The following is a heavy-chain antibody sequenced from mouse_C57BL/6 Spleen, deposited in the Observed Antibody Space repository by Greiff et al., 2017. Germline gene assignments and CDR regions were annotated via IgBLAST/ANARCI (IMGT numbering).Heavy chain of an antibody. CDR2: INPNNGGT. J-gene: IGHJ3*01. V-gene: IGHV1-26*01. CDR1: GYTFTDYY. D-gene: IGHD2-1*01. Sequence: EVQLQQSGPELVKPGASVKISCKASGYTFTDYYMNWVKQSHGKSLEWIGDINPNNGGTSYNQKFKGKATLTVDKSSSTAYMELRSLTSEDSAVYYCAPSPYGNYVGFAYWGQGTLVTVSA. CDR3: APSPYGNYVGFAY.